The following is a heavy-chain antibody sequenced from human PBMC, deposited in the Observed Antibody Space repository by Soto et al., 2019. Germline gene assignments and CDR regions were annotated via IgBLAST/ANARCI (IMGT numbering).Heavy chain of an antibody. CDR2: IYWDDDK. D-gene: IGHD3-10*01. J-gene: IGHJ4*02. Sequence: QITLKESGPTLVKPTQTLTLTCTFSGFSLSTSGVGVGWIRQPPGKALEWLALIYWDDDKRYSPSLKSRLTISXXTXKXXALLTMTNMDPVDTAPYYCAHRPGGVRGVTAHFDYWGQGTLVTVSS. V-gene: IGHV2-5*02. CDR1: GFSLSTSGVG. CDR3: AHRPGGVRGVTAHFDY.